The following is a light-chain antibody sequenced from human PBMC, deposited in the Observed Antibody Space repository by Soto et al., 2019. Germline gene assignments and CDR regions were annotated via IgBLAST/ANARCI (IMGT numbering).Light chain of an antibody. CDR1: QSISSY. J-gene: IGKJ1*01. Sequence: DIQMTQSPSSLSASVGDRVTITCRASQSISSYLNWYQQKPGEAPKLLIYATSSLQSGVPSRFSGSGSGTDFTLTISSLQPEDFATYYCQQSDSTGTWTFGQGTKVDIK. CDR3: QQSDSTGTWT. V-gene: IGKV1-39*01. CDR2: ATS.